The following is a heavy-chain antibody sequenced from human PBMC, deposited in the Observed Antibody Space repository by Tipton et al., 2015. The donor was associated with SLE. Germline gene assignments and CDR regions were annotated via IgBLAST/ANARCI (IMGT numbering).Heavy chain of an antibody. D-gene: IGHD6-6*01. CDR2: IKQDGSEK. J-gene: IGHJ4*02. Sequence: GSLRLSCSASGFTFDDYAMHWVRQAPGKGLEWVANIKQDGSEKYYVDSVKGRFTISRDNAKNSLYLQMNSLRAEDTAVYYCARRPGSIAAQWGQGTLVTVSS. CDR3: ARRPGSIAAQ. CDR1: GFTFDDYA. V-gene: IGHV3-7*01.